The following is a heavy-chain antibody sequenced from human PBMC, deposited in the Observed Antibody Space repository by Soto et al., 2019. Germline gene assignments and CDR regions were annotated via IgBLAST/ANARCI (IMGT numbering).Heavy chain of an antibody. CDR2: ISYDGSNK. V-gene: IGHV3-30-3*01. CDR1: GFTFSSYA. J-gene: IGHJ1*01. Sequence: QVQLVESGGGVVQPGRSLRLSCAASGFTFSSYAMHWVRQAPGKGLEWVAVISYDGSNKYYADSVKGRFTISRDNSKNPLYLQMNSLRAEDTAVYYCARGEYFQHWGQGTLVTVS. CDR3: ARGEYFQH.